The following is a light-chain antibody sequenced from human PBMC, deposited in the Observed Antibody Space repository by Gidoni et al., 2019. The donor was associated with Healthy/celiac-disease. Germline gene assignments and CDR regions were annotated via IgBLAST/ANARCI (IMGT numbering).Light chain of an antibody. Sequence: DIQMTQSPSSLSASVGDRVTITCRASQSISSYLNWYQQKPGKAPKLLIYDASRLQSGVPSRFSGSGSGTDFTLTISSLQPEDFATYYCQQSYSTPMYTFXQXTKLEIK. CDR2: DAS. J-gene: IGKJ2*01. CDR3: QQSYSTPMYT. CDR1: QSISSY. V-gene: IGKV1-39*01.